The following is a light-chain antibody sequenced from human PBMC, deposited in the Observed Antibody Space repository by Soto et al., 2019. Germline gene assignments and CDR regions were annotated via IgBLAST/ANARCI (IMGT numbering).Light chain of an antibody. V-gene: IGKV3-20*01. CDR3: QQYGSSPTT. CDR1: QSVTSNY. J-gene: IGKJ1*01. CDR2: GAS. Sequence: EIVLTQSPGTLSLSPVERATLSCRASQSVTSNYLAWYQQKPGQAPRLLIFGASIRATGIPDRFTGSGSGTNFTLHIRRLGAGDFAVYHCQQYGSSPTTFGQGTKVDIK.